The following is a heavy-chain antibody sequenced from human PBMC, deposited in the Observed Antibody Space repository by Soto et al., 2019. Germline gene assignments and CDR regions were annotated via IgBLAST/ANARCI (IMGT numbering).Heavy chain of an antibody. D-gene: IGHD3-22*01. J-gene: IGHJ4*02. CDR1: GFTFSMYA. Sequence: GGSLRLSCAASGFTFSMYAMSWVRQAPGKGLEWVSAISVGGGSTYYAGSVKGRFTISRDNSKNTLYLQMNSLRAEDTAVYYCAKDLYYDSSGYYLFDYWGQGTLVTVSS. CDR2: ISVGGGST. V-gene: IGHV3-23*01. CDR3: AKDLYYDSSGYYLFDY.